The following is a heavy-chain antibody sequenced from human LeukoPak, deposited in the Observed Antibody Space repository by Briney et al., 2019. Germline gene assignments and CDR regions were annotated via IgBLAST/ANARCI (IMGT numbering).Heavy chain of an antibody. Sequence: GGSLRLSCAASGFTFSNAWMSWVRQAPGKGLEWVGRIKSKTDGGTTDYAAPVKGRFTISRDDSKNTLYLQMNSLRAEDTAVYYCARGRDPNYDFWSGYFTYYYYYYMDVWGKGTTVTVSS. CDR3: ARGRDPNYDFWSGYFTYYYYYYMDV. CDR1: GFTFSNAW. D-gene: IGHD3-3*01. J-gene: IGHJ6*03. CDR2: IKSKTDGGTT. V-gene: IGHV3-15*01.